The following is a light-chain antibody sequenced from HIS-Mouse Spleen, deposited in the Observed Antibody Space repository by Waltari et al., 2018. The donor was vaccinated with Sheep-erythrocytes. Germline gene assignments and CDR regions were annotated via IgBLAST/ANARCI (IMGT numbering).Light chain of an antibody. Sequence: DIQLTQSPSFLSASVGDSVTITCRASQGISSYLAWHQQKPGKAPKLLIYAASTLQSGVPSRFSGSGSGTEFTLTISSLQPEDFATYYCQQLNSYPALTFGGGTKVEIK. V-gene: IGKV1-9*01. CDR2: AAS. J-gene: IGKJ4*01. CDR1: QGISSY. CDR3: QQLNSYPALT.